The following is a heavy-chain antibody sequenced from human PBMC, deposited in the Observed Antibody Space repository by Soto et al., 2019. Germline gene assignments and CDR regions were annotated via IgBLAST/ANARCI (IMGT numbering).Heavy chain of an antibody. D-gene: IGHD6-13*01. CDR2: IYYSGST. V-gene: IGHV4-59*08. CDR1: GGSISSYY. CDR3: ARCYGSSCQGYFQH. Sequence: SETLSLTCTVSGGSISSYYWSWIRQPPGKGLEWIGYIYYSGSTNYNPSLKSRVTISVDTSKNQFSLKLSSVTAADTAVYYCARCYGSSCQGYFQHWGQGTLVTVSS. J-gene: IGHJ1*01.